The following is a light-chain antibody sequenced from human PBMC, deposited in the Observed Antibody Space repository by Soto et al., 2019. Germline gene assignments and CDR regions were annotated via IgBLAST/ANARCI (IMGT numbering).Light chain of an antibody. CDR3: QQRSNWPPYT. V-gene: IGKV3-11*01. CDR2: DAS. Sequence: EIVLTQSPATLSLSPGERATLSCRASQSVSSYLAWYQQKPGQAPRLLIYDASTRATGIPARFSGSGSGTDFTLTISSLEPEDIADYYCQQRSNWPPYTFGQGTKLEIK. J-gene: IGKJ2*01. CDR1: QSVSSY.